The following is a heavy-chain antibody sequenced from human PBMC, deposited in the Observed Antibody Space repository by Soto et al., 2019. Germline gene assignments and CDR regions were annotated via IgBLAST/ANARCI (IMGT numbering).Heavy chain of an antibody. J-gene: IGHJ4*02. Sequence: ASVKVSCKASGYTFTSYGISWVRQAPGQGLEWMGWISAYNGNTNYAQKLQGRVTMTTDTSTSTAYMELRSLRSEDTAVYYCARRTYDSSGYYSSGPFDYWGQGTLVTVSS. CDR2: ISAYNGNT. CDR1: GYTFTSYG. CDR3: ARRTYDSSGYYSSGPFDY. V-gene: IGHV1-18*01. D-gene: IGHD3-22*01.